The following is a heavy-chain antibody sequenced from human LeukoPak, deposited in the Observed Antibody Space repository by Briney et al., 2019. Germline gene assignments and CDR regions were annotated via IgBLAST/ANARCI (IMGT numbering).Heavy chain of an antibody. CDR1: GGSISSSTYY. CDR2: IYYSGIT. J-gene: IGHJ4*02. V-gene: IGHV4-39*07. D-gene: IGHD3-10*01. Sequence: PSETLSLTCTVPGGSISSSTYYWGWIRQPPGKGLEWIGSIYYSGITYYNPSLKSRVTMSVDTSKNQFSLKLSSVTAADTAVYYWAGGRGETMVRGVPRDWGQGTLVTVSS. CDR3: AGGRGETMVRGVPRD.